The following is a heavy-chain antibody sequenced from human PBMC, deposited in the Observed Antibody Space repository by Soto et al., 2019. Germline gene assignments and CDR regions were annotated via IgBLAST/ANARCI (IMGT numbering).Heavy chain of an antibody. Sequence: GASVKVSCKASGGTFSSYAISWVRQAPGQGLEWMGGIIPIFGTANYAQKFQGRVTITADKSTSTAYMELSSPRSEDTAVYYCARADCSGGSCYSFPGPNFDYWGQGTLVTVSS. V-gene: IGHV1-69*06. D-gene: IGHD2-15*01. CDR3: ARADCSGGSCYSFPGPNFDY. J-gene: IGHJ4*02. CDR2: IIPIFGTA. CDR1: GGTFSSYA.